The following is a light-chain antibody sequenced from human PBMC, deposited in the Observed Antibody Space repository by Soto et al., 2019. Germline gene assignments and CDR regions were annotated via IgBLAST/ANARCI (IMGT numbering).Light chain of an antibody. CDR1: HSVGDY. CDR3: QQRSDWPPIT. V-gene: IGKV3-11*01. J-gene: IGKJ5*01. Sequence: TVLTQSPATLSLSTWDRATLSCMASHSVGDYLAWYQQKPGQAPRLLIYDASNRAAGVPYRFRGSGSGTDFTLTISSIEPEDFGAYYCQQRSDWPPITFGQGTRLEI. CDR2: DAS.